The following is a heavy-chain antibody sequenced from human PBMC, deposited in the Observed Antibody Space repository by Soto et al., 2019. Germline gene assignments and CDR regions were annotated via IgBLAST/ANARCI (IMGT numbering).Heavy chain of an antibody. CDR3: VGGPGWCEIDS. D-gene: IGHD6-19*01. J-gene: IGHJ4*02. CDR2: MLHSGST. V-gene: IGHV4-4*02. CDR1: GDSVISNWW. Sequence: QMQLQESGPGLVKPSGTLSLTCAVSGDSVISNWWWGWVRQSPGKGVEWIADMLHSGSTNYSPSPEXXWALSGDKSKNPVSLKMNSVTAADTAVYFCVGGPGWCEIDSWGQGIWVTVSS.